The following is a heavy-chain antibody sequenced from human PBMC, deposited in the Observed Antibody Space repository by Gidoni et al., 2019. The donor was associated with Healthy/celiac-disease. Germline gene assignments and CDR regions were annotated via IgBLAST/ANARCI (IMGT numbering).Heavy chain of an antibody. Sequence: QVQLVESGGGVVQPGRSLRLSCAASGFPFSSYGMHWVRQAPGKGLEWVSVISYDGSNKYYADSVKGRFTISRDNSKNTLYLQMNSLRAEDTAVYYCAKDGYGGTVPQSAEYFQHWGQGTLVTVSS. D-gene: IGHD2-15*01. CDR3: AKDGYGGTVPQSAEYFQH. J-gene: IGHJ1*01. V-gene: IGHV3-30*18. CDR1: GFPFSSYG. CDR2: ISYDGSNK.